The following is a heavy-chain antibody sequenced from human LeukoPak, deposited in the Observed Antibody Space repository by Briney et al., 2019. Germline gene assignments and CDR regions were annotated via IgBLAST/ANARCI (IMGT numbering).Heavy chain of an antibody. CDR1: GYSISSGYY. D-gene: IGHD6-13*01. Sequence: SETLSLTCTVSGYSISSGYYWGWIRQPPGKGLEWIGSIYHSGSTYYNPSLKSRVTISVDTSKNQFSLKLSSVTAADTAVYYCARGYSSSWYPATEFDYWGQGTLVTVSS. J-gene: IGHJ4*02. CDR3: ARGYSSSWYPATEFDY. V-gene: IGHV4-38-2*02. CDR2: IYHSGST.